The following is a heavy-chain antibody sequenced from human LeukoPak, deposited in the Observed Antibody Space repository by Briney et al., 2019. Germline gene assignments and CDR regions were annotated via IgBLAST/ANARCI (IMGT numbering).Heavy chain of an antibody. V-gene: IGHV1-46*01. J-gene: IGHJ4*02. CDR1: GGTFSSYA. CDR2: INPSGGST. D-gene: IGHD5-12*01. CDR3: ARDFSGYSGYEGY. Sequence: ASVKVSCKASGGTFSSYAISWVRQAPGQGLEWMGIINPSGGSTSYAQKFQGRVTMTRDTSTSTVYMELSSLRSEDTAVYYCARDFSGYSGYEGYWGQGTLVTVSS.